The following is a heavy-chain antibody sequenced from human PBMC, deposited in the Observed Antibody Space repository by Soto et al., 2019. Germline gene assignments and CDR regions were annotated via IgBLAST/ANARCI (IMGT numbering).Heavy chain of an antibody. D-gene: IGHD5-12*01. CDR3: ARGGDSREDLRTNWFDP. J-gene: IGHJ5*02. CDR1: GGSISSGGYY. CDR2: IYYSGST. Sequence: SETLSLTCTVSGGSISSGGYYWSWIRQHPGKGLEWIGYIYYSGSTYYNPSLKSRVTISVDTSKNQFSLKLSSVTAADTAVYYCARGGDSREDLRTNWFDPWGKGNLVTVYS. V-gene: IGHV4-31*03.